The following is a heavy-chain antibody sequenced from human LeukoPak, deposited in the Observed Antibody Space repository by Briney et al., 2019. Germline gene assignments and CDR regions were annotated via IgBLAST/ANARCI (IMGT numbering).Heavy chain of an antibody. V-gene: IGHV3-11*03. CDR2: ISTSSTYA. D-gene: IGHD2-2*01. Sequence: GGSLRLSCAASGLTLSDYYMTWIRQAPGQGLEWVSDISTSSTYAKYADSVKGRFTISRDNRKNSLYLQMNSLRAEDTAVYYCVRQYCRTSSRYGYFEYWGQGTLVTVSS. J-gene: IGHJ4*02. CDR1: GLTLSDYY. CDR3: VRQYCRTSSRYGYFEY.